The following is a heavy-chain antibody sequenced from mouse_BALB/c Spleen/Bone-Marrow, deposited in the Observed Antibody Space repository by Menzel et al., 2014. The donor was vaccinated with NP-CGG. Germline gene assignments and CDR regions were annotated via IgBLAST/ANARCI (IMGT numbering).Heavy chain of an antibody. CDR1: GFTFXSYG. Sequence: DVKLVESGGGLVKSGGSLKLSCAASGFTFXSYGMSWVRQTPEKRLEWVATISGGGSYTFYPDSVKGRFTISRDNAKNNLYLQLSSLRSEDTALYYCARHAYYDQTEVSFVYWGQGTLVTVSA. CDR2: ISGGGSYT. V-gene: IGHV5-9-2*01. J-gene: IGHJ3*01. D-gene: IGHD2-4*01. CDR3: ARHAYYDQTEVSFVY.